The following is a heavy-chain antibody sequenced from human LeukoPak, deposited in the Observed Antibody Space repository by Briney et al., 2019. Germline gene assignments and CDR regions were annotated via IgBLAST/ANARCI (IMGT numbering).Heavy chain of an antibody. CDR1: RFTVRSNY. CDR3: ARSPYNWNDSPYYMDV. CDR2: IYSGGRT. V-gene: IGHV3-66*02. J-gene: IGHJ6*03. Sequence: PQGSLRLSCAASRFTVRSNYMSWVRQAPGKGLEWVSVIYSGGRTYYADAVKGRFTISRDNSKNTLYLQMNSLRAEDTAVYYCARSPYNWNDSPYYMDVWGKGTTVTVSS. D-gene: IGHD1-1*01.